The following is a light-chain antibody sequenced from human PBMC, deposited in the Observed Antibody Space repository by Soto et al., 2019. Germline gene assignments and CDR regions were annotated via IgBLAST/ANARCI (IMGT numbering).Light chain of an antibody. J-gene: IGKJ2*01. CDR1: ESVSNY. Sequence: EIVLTQSPATLSLSPGEGATLSCRASESVSNYLGWYQQKPGQAPRLLIYDASTRASGVPARFSGSGSGTDFPLTISSLEPEDFAVYYCQQRINWPPYTFGQGTKLEMK. CDR2: DAS. V-gene: IGKV3-11*01. CDR3: QQRINWPPYT.